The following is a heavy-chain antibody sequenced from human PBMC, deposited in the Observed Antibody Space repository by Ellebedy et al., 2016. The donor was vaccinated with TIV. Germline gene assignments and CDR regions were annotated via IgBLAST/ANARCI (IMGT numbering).Heavy chain of an antibody. CDR2: INQDGSVE. Sequence: PGGSLRLSCAASGFTFSSYWMSWVRQAPGKGLEWVANINQDGSVEKYVDSVKGRFTISRDNAKKSLHLQMSSLRAEDTAIYYCSKDAAGSYSASRPSDYWGQGTLVTVSS. J-gene: IGHJ4*02. D-gene: IGHD3-10*01. CDR3: SKDAAGSYSASRPSDY. CDR1: GFTFSSYW. V-gene: IGHV3-7*03.